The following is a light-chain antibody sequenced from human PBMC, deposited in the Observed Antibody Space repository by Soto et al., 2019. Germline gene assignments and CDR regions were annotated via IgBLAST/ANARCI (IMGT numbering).Light chain of an antibody. Sequence: EIVLTQSPGTLSLSPGGRATLSCRASQSVSRRLAWYQHRPGQSPRLLISGASMKASGVPDRFSGSGSGADFTLTISRLEPEDFAVYYCQQYGSSPLTFGGGTKVDIK. CDR1: QSVSRR. V-gene: IGKV3-20*01. CDR2: GAS. CDR3: QQYGSSPLT. J-gene: IGKJ4*01.